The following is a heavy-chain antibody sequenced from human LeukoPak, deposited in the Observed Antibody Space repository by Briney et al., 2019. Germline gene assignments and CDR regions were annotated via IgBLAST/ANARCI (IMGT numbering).Heavy chain of an antibody. D-gene: IGHD2-2*01. J-gene: IGHJ3*02. CDR2: ISGSGGST. V-gene: IGHV3-23*01. CDR1: GFTFSSYA. CDR3: ARDRSDIVVVPAAIPGAFDI. Sequence: PGGSLRLSCAASGFTFSSYAMSWVRQAPGKGLEWVSAISGSGGSTYYADSVKGRFTISRDNSKNTLYLQMNSLRAEDTAVYYCARDRSDIVVVPAAIPGAFDIWGQGTMVTVSS.